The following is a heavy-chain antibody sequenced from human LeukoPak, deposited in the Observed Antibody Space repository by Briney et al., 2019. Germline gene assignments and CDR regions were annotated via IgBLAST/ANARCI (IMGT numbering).Heavy chain of an antibody. V-gene: IGHV4-31*03. CDR3: ASLGEATNSLIFDY. J-gene: IGHJ4*02. CDR1: GGSISSGGYY. D-gene: IGHD3-10*01. CDR2: IYYSGST. Sequence: SETLSLTCTVSGGSISSGGYYWSWIRQHPGKGLEWIGYIYYSGSTYYNPSPKSRVTISVDTSKNQFSLKLSSVTAADTAVYYCASLGEATNSLIFDYWGQGTLVTVSS.